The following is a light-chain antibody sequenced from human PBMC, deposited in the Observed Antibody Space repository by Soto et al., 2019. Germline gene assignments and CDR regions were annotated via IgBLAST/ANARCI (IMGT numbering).Light chain of an antibody. Sequence: DIQMTQSPSTLSGSVGDRVTITCRASQTISSWLAWYQQKPGKAPKLLIYKASTLKSGVPSRFSGSGSGTEFTLTISRLQPDDFATYYCQHYNSYSVAFGQGTKVELQ. CDR1: QTISSW. CDR2: KAS. CDR3: QHYNSYSVA. V-gene: IGKV1-5*03. J-gene: IGKJ1*01.